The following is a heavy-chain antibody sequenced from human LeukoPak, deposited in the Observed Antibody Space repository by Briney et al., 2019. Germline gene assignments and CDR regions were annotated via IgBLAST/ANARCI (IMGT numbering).Heavy chain of an antibody. D-gene: IGHD5-12*01. CDR1: GFTFSSYG. Sequence: PGRSLRLSCAASGFTFSSYGMHWVRQAPGKGLEWVAVISYDGSNKYYADSVKGRFTISRDNPKNTLYLQMNSLRAEDTAVYYCAKTYDSDYYYYGMDVWGQGTTVTVSS. V-gene: IGHV3-30*18. CDR3: AKTYDSDYYYYGMDV. CDR2: ISYDGSNK. J-gene: IGHJ6*02.